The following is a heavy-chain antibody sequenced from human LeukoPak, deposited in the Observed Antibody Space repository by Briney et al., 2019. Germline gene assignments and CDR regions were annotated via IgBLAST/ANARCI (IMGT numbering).Heavy chain of an antibody. D-gene: IGHD4/OR15-4a*01. V-gene: IGHV3-23*01. Sequence: GALRLSCAASGFTFSSYAMSWVRQAPGKGLEWVSAISGSGGSTYYADSVKGRFTISRDNAKNSLYLQMNSLRAEDTAVYYCVRIPNSANFPNWFDPWGQGTLVTVSS. CDR2: ISGSGGST. CDR1: GFTFSSYA. J-gene: IGHJ5*02. CDR3: VRIPNSANFPNWFDP.